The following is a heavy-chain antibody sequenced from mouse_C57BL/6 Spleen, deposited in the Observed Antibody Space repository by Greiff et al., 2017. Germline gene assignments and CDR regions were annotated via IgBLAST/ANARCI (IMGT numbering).Heavy chain of an antibody. Sequence: EVQGVESGGGLVKPGGSLKLSCAASGFTFSDYGMHWVRQDPEKGLEWVAYISSGSSTIYYADTVKGRFTISRDNAKNTLFLQMTSLRSEDTAMYYCAGYYGTLYAMDYWGQGTSVTVSS. J-gene: IGHJ4*01. CDR3: AGYYGTLYAMDY. D-gene: IGHD2-1*01. CDR2: ISSGSSTI. CDR1: GFTFSDYG. V-gene: IGHV5-17*01.